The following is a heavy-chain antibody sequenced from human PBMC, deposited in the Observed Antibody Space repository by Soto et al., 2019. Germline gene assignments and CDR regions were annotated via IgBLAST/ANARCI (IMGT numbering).Heavy chain of an antibody. CDR2: IVVGSGNT. CDR3: AAIRHYYYYYMDV. Sequence: SVKVSCKASGFTFTSSAVQWVRQARGQRLEWIGWIVVGSGNTNYAQKFQERVTMTRNISISTAYMELSSLRSEDTAVYYCAAIRHYYYYYMDVWGKGTTVTVSS. J-gene: IGHJ6*03. CDR1: GFTFTSSA. D-gene: IGHD3-3*02. V-gene: IGHV1-58*01.